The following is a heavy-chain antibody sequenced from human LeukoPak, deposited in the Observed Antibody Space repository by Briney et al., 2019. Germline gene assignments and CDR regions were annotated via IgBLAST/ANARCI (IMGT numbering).Heavy chain of an antibody. Sequence: GGSLRLSCAASGFTFSSYEMNWVRQAPGKGLEWVSYISSSGSTIYYADSVKGRFTISRDNAKTSLYLQMNSLRAEDTAVYYCARGAAGTFTFGGVPRPSYMDVWGKGTTVTISS. V-gene: IGHV3-48*03. D-gene: IGHD3-16*01. CDR2: ISSSGSTI. CDR3: ARGAAGTFTFGGVPRPSYMDV. CDR1: GFTFSSYE. J-gene: IGHJ6*03.